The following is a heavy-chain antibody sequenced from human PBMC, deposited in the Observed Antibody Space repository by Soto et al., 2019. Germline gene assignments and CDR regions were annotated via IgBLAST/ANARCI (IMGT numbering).Heavy chain of an antibody. V-gene: IGHV1-69*13. J-gene: IGHJ4*02. Sequence: SVKVSCKASGGTFSSYAISWVRQAPGQGLEWMGGIIPIFGTANYAQKFQGRVTITADESTSTAYMELSSLRSEDTAVHYCAREVHDYYYDSSGYFDYWGQGTLVTVSS. D-gene: IGHD3-22*01. CDR3: AREVHDYYYDSSGYFDY. CDR2: IIPIFGTA. CDR1: GGTFSSYA.